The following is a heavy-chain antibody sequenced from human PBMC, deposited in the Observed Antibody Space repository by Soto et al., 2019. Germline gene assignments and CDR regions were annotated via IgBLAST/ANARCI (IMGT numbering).Heavy chain of an antibody. CDR1: GYPFTTYG. V-gene: IGHV1-18*01. CDR2: ISGYNDDR. CDR3: ARAARSDGDGDY. J-gene: IGHJ4*02. D-gene: IGHD4-17*01. Sequence: ASVKVSCKSSGYPFTTYGISWVRQAPGQGPEWMGWISGYNDDRNYAQKFRGRVTMTIDTSTSTAFMDLRSLRPDDSAVYYCARAARSDGDGDYWGQGTLVTDSS.